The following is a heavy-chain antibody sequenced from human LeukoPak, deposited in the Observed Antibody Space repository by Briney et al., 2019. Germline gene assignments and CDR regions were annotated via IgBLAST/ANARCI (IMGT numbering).Heavy chain of an antibody. V-gene: IGHV3-23*01. J-gene: IGHJ1*01. CDR3: AKDLSWWAAADH. CDR1: GFTLTGNA. D-gene: IGHD2-15*01. Sequence: GGSLRLSCAASGFTLTGNAMSWVRQAPGRGLEWVSGVGGDDRTHYADSVRGRSTISRDNSMNTVSLDMNRLRVDDTAVYYCAKDLSWWAAADHWGQGALVTVAS. CDR2: VGGDDRT.